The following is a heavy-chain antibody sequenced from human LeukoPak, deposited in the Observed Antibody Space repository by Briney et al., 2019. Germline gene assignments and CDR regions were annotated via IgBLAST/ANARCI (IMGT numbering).Heavy chain of an antibody. CDR2: INADGTTT. Sequence: GGSLRLSCAASGFTFGNSWVHWVRQAPGKGLVWVSLINADGTTTTYADSVKGRFTISRDNARNTVSLQMNSLRAEDTAVYYCAKGPAQYCSGGSCYSHAFDIWGQGTMVTVSS. V-gene: IGHV3-74*01. CDR1: GFTFGNSW. J-gene: IGHJ3*02. D-gene: IGHD2-15*01. CDR3: AKGPAQYCSGGSCYSHAFDI.